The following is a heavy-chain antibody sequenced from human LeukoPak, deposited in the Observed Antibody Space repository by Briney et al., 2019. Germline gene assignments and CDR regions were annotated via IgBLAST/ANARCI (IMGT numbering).Heavy chain of an antibody. CDR3: ARRGSYVIDY. Sequence: GGSLRLSCAASGFTFSSYSMNWVRQAPGKGLEWVSYISSSSTIYYADSVKGRFTISRDNAKNSLYLQMNSLRAEDTAVYYCARRGSYVIDYWGQGTLVTVSS. CDR2: ISSSSTI. D-gene: IGHD1-26*01. CDR1: GFTFSSYS. V-gene: IGHV3-48*01. J-gene: IGHJ4*02.